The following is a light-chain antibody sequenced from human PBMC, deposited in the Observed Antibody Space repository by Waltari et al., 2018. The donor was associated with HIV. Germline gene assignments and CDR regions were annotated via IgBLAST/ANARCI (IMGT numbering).Light chain of an antibody. V-gene: IGLV2-14*01. Sequence: QSALTQPASVSGSPGQSLTISCTGTSTDVGHYDYVSWYRQHPGKAPKLIIYEVSNRPSGVSNRFSGSKSVNTASLTISGLQAEDEADYYCSSYTTRSTVIFGGGTKLTVL. J-gene: IGLJ2*01. CDR2: EVS. CDR3: SSYTTRSTVI. CDR1: STDVGHYDY.